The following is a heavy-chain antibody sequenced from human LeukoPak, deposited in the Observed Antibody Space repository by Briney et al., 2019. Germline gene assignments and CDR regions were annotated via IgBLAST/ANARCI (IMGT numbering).Heavy chain of an antibody. CDR2: ISAYNGNT. CDR3: ARRLRYCSSTSCYNGPFDY. V-gene: IGHV1-18*01. J-gene: IGHJ4*02. CDR1: GYTFTSYG. Sequence: ASVKVSCKASGYTFTSYGISWVRQAPGQGLEWMGWISAYNGNTNYAQKFQGRVTMTRDTSTSTAYMELSRLRSDDTAVYYCARRLRYCSSTSCYNGPFDYWGQGTLVTVSS. D-gene: IGHD2-2*02.